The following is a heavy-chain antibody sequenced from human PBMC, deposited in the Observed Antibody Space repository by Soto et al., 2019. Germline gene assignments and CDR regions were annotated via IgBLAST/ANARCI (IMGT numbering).Heavy chain of an antibody. CDR1: GFTFSSYA. J-gene: IGHJ6*02. CDR2: ISGSGGST. CDR3: AKSVGATQLHYYYGMDV. V-gene: IGHV3-23*01. Sequence: GGSLRLSCAASGFTFSSYAMSWVRQAPGKGLEWVSAISGSGGSTYYADSVKGRFTISRDNSKNTLYLQMNSLRAEDTAVYYCAKSVGATQLHYYYGMDVWGQGTTVTVSS. D-gene: IGHD1-26*01.